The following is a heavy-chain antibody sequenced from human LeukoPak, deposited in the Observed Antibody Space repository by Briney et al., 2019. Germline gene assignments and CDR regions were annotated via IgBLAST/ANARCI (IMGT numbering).Heavy chain of an antibody. Sequence: GGSLRLSCAASGFTFSSYAMSWVRQAPGKGLEWVSAISGSGGSTYYADSVKGRFTISRDNSKNTLYLQMNSLRAEDTAAYYCAKDRIAATQRGLGMDVWGQGTTVTVSS. V-gene: IGHV3-23*01. CDR3: AKDRIAATQRGLGMDV. CDR2: ISGSGGST. J-gene: IGHJ6*02. D-gene: IGHD2-15*01. CDR1: GFTFSSYA.